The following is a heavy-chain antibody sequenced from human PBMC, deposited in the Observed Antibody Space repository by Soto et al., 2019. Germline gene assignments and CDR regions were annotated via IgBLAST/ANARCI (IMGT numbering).Heavy chain of an antibody. J-gene: IGHJ5*02. D-gene: IGHD3-9*01. CDR2: IFSNYGK. V-gene: IGHV2-26*01. CDR3: ARIRGYDILAGPRWWFDP. Sequence: QVTLKESGPVLVKPTETLTLTCTVSGFSLSTATMAVSWIRQPPGKALEWLAHIFSNYGKSYSTSLRSRLTITKDTSKSQVVLSMTNMDPVDTATYYCARIRGYDILAGPRWWFDPGGPGTLVTVSS. CDR1: GFSLSTATMA.